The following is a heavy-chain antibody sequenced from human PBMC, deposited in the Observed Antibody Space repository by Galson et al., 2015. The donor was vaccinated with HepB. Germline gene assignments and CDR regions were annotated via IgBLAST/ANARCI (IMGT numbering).Heavy chain of an antibody. CDR1: GFRFEHYT. D-gene: IGHD3-22*01. CDR3: AKDYFDSSGGTYYYYGMDA. J-gene: IGHJ6*02. CDR2: ITWDGKTT. Sequence: SLRLSCAASGFRFEHYTMHWVRQIPGKSLEWLSFITWDGKTTSYADSARGRFIISRDNNKNSQYLEMKSLRVDDTALYYCAKDYFDSSGGTYYYYGMDAWGPGTTVTVAS. V-gene: IGHV3-43D*03.